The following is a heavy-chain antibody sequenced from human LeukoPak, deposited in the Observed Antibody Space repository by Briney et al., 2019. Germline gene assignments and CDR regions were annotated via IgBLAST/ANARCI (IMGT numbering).Heavy chain of an antibody. V-gene: IGHV1-69*05. CDR2: IIPIFGTA. CDR1: AASFSSYA. J-gene: IGHJ4*02. D-gene: IGHD3-9*01. Sequence: SVKVSCKASAASFSSYAISWVRQAPGQGLEWMGRIIPIFGTANYAQKFQGRVTITTDESTSTAYMELSSLRSEDTAVYYCATPRNYDILTRFFYFDYWGQGTLVTVSS. CDR3: ATPRNYDILTRFFYFDY.